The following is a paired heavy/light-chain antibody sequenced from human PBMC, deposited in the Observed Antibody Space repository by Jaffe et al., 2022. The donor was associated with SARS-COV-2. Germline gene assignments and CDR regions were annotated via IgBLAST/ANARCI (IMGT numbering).Light chain of an antibody. CDR1: SGSVSTNYY. Sequence: QTVVTQEPSFSVSPGGTVTLTCGLSSGSVSTNYYPSWYQQTPGQAPRTLIYSTNTRSSGVPDRFSGSILGNKAALTITGAQADDDSDYYCVLYMGRGLWVFGGGTKLTVL. J-gene: IGLJ3*02. CDR3: VLYMGRGLWV. V-gene: IGLV8-61*01. CDR2: STN.
Heavy chain of an antibody. CDR1: GFTFSTYA. CDR2: VSYDGNIK. Sequence: QVQLVESGGGVVQPGRSLRLSCAASGFTFSTYAIHWVRQAPGKGLEWVAAVSYDGNIKYHAESVKGRFTISRDNSKNTMYLQMNSLRAEDTATYYCARDGVAPANIFNFDYWGQGALVTVSS. V-gene: IGHV3-30-3*01. D-gene: IGHD2-2*01. CDR3: ARDGVAPANIFNFDY. J-gene: IGHJ4*02.